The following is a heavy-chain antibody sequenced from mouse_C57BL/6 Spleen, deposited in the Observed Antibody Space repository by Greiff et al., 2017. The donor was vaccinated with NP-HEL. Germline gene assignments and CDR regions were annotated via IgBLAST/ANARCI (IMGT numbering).Heavy chain of an antibody. D-gene: IGHD1-1*01. CDR2: ISYDGSN. J-gene: IGHJ2*01. CDR3: ARWYYYGTIDY. CDR1: GYSITSGYY. V-gene: IGHV3-6*01. Sequence: ESGPGLVKPSQSLSLTCSVPGYSITSGYYWNWIRQFPGNKLEWMGYISYDGSNNYNPSLKNRISITRDTSKNQFFLKLNSVTTEDTATYYCARWYYYGTIDYWGQGTTLTVSS.